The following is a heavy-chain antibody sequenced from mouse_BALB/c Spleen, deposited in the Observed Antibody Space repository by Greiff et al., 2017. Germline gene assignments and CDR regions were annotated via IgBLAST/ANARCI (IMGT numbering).Heavy chain of an antibody. CDR2: IWTGGGT. Sequence: VKLVESGPGLVAPSQSLSITCTVSGFSLTSYDISWIRQPPGKGLEWLGVIWTGGGTNYNSAFMSRLSISKDNSKSQVFLKMNSLQTDDTAIYYCVRGIYYGYDGYFDVWGAGTTVTVSS. D-gene: IGHD2-2*01. CDR1: GFSLTSYD. J-gene: IGHJ1*01. CDR3: VRGIYYGYDGYFDV. V-gene: IGHV2-9-2*01.